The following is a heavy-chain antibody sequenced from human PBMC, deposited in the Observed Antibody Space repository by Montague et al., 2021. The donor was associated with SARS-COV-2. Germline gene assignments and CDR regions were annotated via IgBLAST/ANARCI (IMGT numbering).Heavy chain of an antibody. CDR2: ISSDSVGST. CDR1: GFTFSNYG. Sequence: SLRLSCAASGFTFSNYGISWVRQAPGKGLEWVSAISSDSVGSTNYADSVRGRFTISRDNSKNTLYVQMNSLGAEDTAVYCCAKGSSGYPHYFDYWGQGTLVTVSS. J-gene: IGHJ4*02. V-gene: IGHV3-23*01. CDR3: AKGSSGYPHYFDY. D-gene: IGHD3-22*01.